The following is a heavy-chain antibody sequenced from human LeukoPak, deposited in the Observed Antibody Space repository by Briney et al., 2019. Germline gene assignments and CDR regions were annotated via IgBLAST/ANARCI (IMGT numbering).Heavy chain of an antibody. J-gene: IGHJ4*02. CDR3: ARSYYGPTQYYFDY. CDR1: GGSISSSSYY. CDR2: IYYTGNT. D-gene: IGHD4-17*01. Sequence: SETLSLTCTVSGGSISSSSYYWGWIRQPPGKGLEWIGYIYYTGNTDYNPSLKSRVTISVDTSKNHFSLKLTSVTAADTAVYYCARSYYGPTQYYFDYWGQGILVTVSS. V-gene: IGHV4-61*03.